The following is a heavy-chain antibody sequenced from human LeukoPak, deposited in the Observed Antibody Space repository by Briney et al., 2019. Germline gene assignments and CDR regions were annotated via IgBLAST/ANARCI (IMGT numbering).Heavy chain of an antibody. Sequence: SETLSLTCTVSGYFISSGYYWGWIRQPPGKGLEWIGSMYHSGSFHYNPSLKSRVTISVDTSKNQFSLKLSSVTAADTAVYYCAREDSYYMDVWGKGAMVTVSS. J-gene: IGHJ6*03. CDR1: GYFISSGYY. CDR2: MYHSGSF. V-gene: IGHV4-38-2*02. CDR3: AREDSYYMDV.